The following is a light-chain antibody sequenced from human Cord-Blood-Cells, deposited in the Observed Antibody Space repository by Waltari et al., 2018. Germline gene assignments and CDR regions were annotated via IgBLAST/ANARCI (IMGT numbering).Light chain of an antibody. CDR3: SSYTSSNYV. CDR1: SSDVGGYNY. J-gene: IGLJ1*01. Sequence: QSALTQPASVSGSPGQSITISCTGTSSDVGGYNYVSWYQQHPGKAPKLMIYDVSNRPAGVSNPFSGSKSGNTASLTISGLQAEDEADYYCSSYTSSNYVFGTGTKVTVL. CDR2: DVS. V-gene: IGLV2-14*03.